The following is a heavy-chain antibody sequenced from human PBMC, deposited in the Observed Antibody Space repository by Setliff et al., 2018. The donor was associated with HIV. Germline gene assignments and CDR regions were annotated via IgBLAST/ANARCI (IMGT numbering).Heavy chain of an antibody. CDR2: INPKSGGT. CDR3: ASDLSVATVNWFDS. D-gene: IGHD5-12*01. CDR1: GNTFSDYH. J-gene: IGHJ5*01. V-gene: IGHV1-2*06. Sequence: ASVKVSCKSSGNTFSDYHMHWVRQAPGQGLEWMGRINPKSGGTKYAQKFQGRVNMTSDTSISTAYMELSRLKYDDTAVYYCASDLSVATVNWFDSWGQGTLVTVSS.